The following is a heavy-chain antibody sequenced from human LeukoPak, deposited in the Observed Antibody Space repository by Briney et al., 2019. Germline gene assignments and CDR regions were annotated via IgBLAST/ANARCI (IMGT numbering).Heavy chain of an antibody. CDR3: ARANNSSWHN. CDR2: IKPDGSAE. CDR1: GFTCSSNW. J-gene: IGHJ4*02. D-gene: IGHD2-15*01. V-gene: IGHV3-7*01. Sequence: PGGYLRLYCATSGFTCSSNWMSWVRHAPGRGLDWVANIKPDGSAEYYAASAKGRFTVSRDNAKNSLYLQMNSLRVEDTAVYYCARANNSSWHNWGQGTLVTVSS.